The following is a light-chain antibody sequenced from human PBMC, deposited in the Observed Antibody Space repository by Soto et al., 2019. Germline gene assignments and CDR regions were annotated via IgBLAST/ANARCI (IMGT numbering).Light chain of an antibody. CDR3: QQRSNWPPYT. J-gene: IGKJ2*01. Sequence: EIVLTQSPATLSLSPGERATLSCRASQSVSSYLAWYQQKPGQAPRLLIYDASNRATGIPARFSGSGSGKDFTLTISSLEPEDFAVYYCQQRSNWPPYTVGQGTKLEIK. CDR1: QSVSSY. CDR2: DAS. V-gene: IGKV3-11*01.